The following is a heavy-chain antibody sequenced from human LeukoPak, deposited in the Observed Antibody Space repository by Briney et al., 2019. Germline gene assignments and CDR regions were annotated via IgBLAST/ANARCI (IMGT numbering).Heavy chain of an antibody. CDR3: ATPREMATIYDAFDI. D-gene: IGHD5-24*01. V-gene: IGHV4-39*01. CDR1: GGSISSRRYY. CDR2: IYYNGDT. Sequence: SETLSLTCTVSGGSISSRRYYCGWLRQPPGKGLEWFATIYYNGDTYYIPSLKSRLTISVDTSKNQFSLKLSSVTAADTAVYYCATPREMATIYDAFDIWGQGTMVTVSS. J-gene: IGHJ3*02.